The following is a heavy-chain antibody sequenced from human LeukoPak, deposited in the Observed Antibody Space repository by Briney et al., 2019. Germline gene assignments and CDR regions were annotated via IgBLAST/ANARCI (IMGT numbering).Heavy chain of an antibody. CDR1: GFTFSSYA. V-gene: IGHV3-9*03. J-gene: IGHJ4*02. CDR3: AKGRYSSSWSYFDY. D-gene: IGHD6-13*01. CDR2: ISWNSGSI. Sequence: GGSLRLSCAASGFTFSSYAMSWVRQAPGKGLEWVSGISWNSGSIGYADSVKGRFTISRDNAKNSLYLQMNSLRAEDMALYYCAKGRYSSSWSYFDYWGQGTLVTVSS.